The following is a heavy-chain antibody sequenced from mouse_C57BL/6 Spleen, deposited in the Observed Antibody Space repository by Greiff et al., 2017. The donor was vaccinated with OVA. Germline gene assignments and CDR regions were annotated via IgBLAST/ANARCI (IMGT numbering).Heavy chain of an antibody. CDR2: INPNNGGT. J-gene: IGHJ1*03. D-gene: IGHD1-1*01. CDR1: GYTFTDYY. V-gene: IGHV1-26*01. Sequence: EVQLQQSGPELVKPGASVKISCKASGYTFTDYYMNWVKQSHGQSLEWIGDINPNNGGTSYNQKFKGKATLTVDKSSSTAYMELRSLTSEDSAVYYFARGFITTVVAPGRYFEVWGTETTVTVSS. CDR3: ARGFITTVVAPGRYFEV.